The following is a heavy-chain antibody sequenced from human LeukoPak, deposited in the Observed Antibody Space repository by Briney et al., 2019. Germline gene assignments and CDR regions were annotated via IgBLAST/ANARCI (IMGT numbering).Heavy chain of an antibody. Sequence: VASVKVSCKASGGTFSSYAISWVRQAPGQGLEWMGGIIPIFGTANYAQKFQGRVTITADKSTSTAYMELSSLRSEDTAVYYCARGMGSPGSYYYYYMDVWGKGTTVTVSS. CDR2: IIPIFGTA. J-gene: IGHJ6*03. V-gene: IGHV1-69*06. CDR1: GGTFSSYA. D-gene: IGHD2-2*01. CDR3: ARGMGSPGSYYYYYMDV.